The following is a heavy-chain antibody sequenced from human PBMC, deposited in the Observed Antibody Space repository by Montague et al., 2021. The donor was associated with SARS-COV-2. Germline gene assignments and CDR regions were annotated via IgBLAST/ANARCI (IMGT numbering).Heavy chain of an antibody. CDR2: ISYSGTT. V-gene: IGHV4-39*07. CDR1: GDSISSDGYY. Sequence: SETLSLTCCVSGDSISSDGYYWSWIRQLPGKGLEWIGSISYSGTTYYHPSLRSRVTISLDTSKNQFSLKLSSVTAADTAVYYCVYGGDYWGQGTLVTVSS. J-gene: IGHJ4*02. D-gene: IGHD4-23*01. CDR3: VYGGDY.